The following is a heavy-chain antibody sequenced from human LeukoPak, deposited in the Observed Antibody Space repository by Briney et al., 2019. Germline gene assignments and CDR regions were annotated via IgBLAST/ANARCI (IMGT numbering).Heavy chain of an antibody. J-gene: IGHJ6*03. CDR3: ARDRGVDYCSSGSCSHYYYVDV. CDR2: INPNSGGT. D-gene: IGHD2-15*01. V-gene: IGHV1-2*02. Sequence: GASVKVSCKASGYTFTSYGISWVRQAPGQGLEWMGWINPNSGGTNYAQKFQGRVTMTRDTSISTAYMELSRLRSDDTAVYYCARDRGVDYCSSGSCSHYYYVDVWGKGTTVTISS. CDR1: GYTFTSYG.